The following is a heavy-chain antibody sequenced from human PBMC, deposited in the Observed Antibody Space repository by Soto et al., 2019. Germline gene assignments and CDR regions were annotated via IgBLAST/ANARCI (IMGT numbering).Heavy chain of an antibody. V-gene: IGHV3-23*01. CDR3: ANGGIAVALGY. CDR2: ISGSGGST. Sequence: VGSLRLSCAASGFTFSSYAMSWVRQAPGKGLEWVSAISGSGGSTYYADSVKGRFTISRDNSKNTLYLQMNSLRAEDTAVYYCANGGIAVALGYWGQGTLVTVSS. J-gene: IGHJ4*02. D-gene: IGHD6-19*01. CDR1: GFTFSSYA.